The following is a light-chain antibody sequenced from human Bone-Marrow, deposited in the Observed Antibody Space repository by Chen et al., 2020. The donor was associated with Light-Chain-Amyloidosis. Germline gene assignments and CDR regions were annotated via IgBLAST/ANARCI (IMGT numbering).Light chain of an antibody. J-gene: IGLJ3*02. Sequence: SYVLTQPSSVSVAPGQTATIACGGNNIGSTSVHWYQQTPGQAPLLVVYDASDRPAEIPERLSGSNSGNTATLTISRVEAGDEADYYCQVWDRSSDRPVFGGGTKLTVL. CDR1: NIGSTS. CDR3: QVWDRSSDRPV. V-gene: IGLV3-21*02. CDR2: DAS.